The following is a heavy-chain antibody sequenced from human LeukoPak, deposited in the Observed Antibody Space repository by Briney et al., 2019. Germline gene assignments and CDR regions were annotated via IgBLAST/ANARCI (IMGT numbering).Heavy chain of an antibody. CDR2: IYDSGST. CDR1: GGSITNFY. V-gene: IGHV4-59*01. J-gene: IGHJ6*02. CDR3: AKGGSTNFYYGDV. D-gene: IGHD2/OR15-2a*01. Sequence: SETLSLTCTVSGGSITNFYGGWIRQSPGKGLELIGDIYDSGSTRYNTSLESRVTISVDTSKNQSSLKLSSVTAADTAVYYCAKGGSTNFYYGDVWGQGTTVTVSS.